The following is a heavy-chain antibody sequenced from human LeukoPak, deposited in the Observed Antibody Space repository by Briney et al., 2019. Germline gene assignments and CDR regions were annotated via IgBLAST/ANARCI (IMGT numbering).Heavy chain of an antibody. D-gene: IGHD6-13*01. CDR1: GGSISSYY. V-gene: IGHV4-4*07. J-gene: IGHJ4*02. CDR3: ARGQSPSSWHTPFGY. CDR2: IYTSGST. Sequence: SETLSLTCTVSGGSISSYYWSWIRQPAGKGLEWIGRIYTSGSTNYNPSLKSRVTMSVDTSKNQFSLKLSSVTAADTAVYYCARGQSPSSWHTPFGYWGQGTLVTVSS.